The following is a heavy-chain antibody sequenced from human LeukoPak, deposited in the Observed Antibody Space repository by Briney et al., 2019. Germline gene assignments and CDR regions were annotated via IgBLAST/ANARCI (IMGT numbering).Heavy chain of an antibody. J-gene: IGHJ4*02. D-gene: IGHD3-16*02. Sequence: GGSLRLSCAASGFSFSSYEMSWVSQAPGKGLEWVSYISSSGINKYYAVSVKGRFTMSRDNANTSLYLQLNSLRAEDTAVYYCARDGRSRGLSHVNFDYWGQGTLVTVSS. CDR2: ISSSGINK. CDR3: ARDGRSRGLSHVNFDY. CDR1: GFSFSSYE. V-gene: IGHV3-48*03.